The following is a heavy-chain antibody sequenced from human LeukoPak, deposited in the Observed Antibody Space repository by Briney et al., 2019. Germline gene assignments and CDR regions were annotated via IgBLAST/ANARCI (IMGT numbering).Heavy chain of an antibody. D-gene: IGHD6-13*01. V-gene: IGHV4-34*01. CDR3: ARVNIVRLGIAAAGTPGWFDP. Sequence: SETLSLTCAVYGGSFRGYYWSWLRQPPGKGLEWIGEINHSGRTNYNPSLKSRVTISVDTSKNQFSLKLSSVTAADTAVYYCARVNIVRLGIAAAGTPGWFDPWGQGTLVTVSS. CDR1: GGSFRGYY. CDR2: INHSGRT. J-gene: IGHJ5*02.